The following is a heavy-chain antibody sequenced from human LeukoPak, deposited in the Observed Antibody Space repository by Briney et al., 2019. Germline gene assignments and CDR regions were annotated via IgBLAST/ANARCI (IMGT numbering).Heavy chain of an antibody. Sequence: PGGSLRLSCAASGFSFSSYGMTWVRQAPGKGLEWVSGISGSGSSSTYYADSVKGRFTISRDNSKNTLYLQVNSLRAEDTAVYYCAKGIDYYGSGTLVYWGQGTLVTVSS. V-gene: IGHV3-23*01. J-gene: IGHJ4*02. D-gene: IGHD3-10*01. CDR1: GFSFSSYG. CDR2: ISGSGSSST. CDR3: AKGIDYYGSGTLVY.